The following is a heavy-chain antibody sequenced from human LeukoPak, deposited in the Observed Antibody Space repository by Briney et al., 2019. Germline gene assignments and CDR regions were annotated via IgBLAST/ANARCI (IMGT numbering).Heavy chain of an antibody. D-gene: IGHD3-22*01. V-gene: IGHV3-21*01. CDR3: AREHYYDSSSYYYPLDY. CDR2: ISSSSSYI. Sequence: GGSLRLSCAASGFTFSSYSMNWVRQAPGKGLEWVSSISSSSSYIYYADSVKGLFTISRDNAKNSLYLQMNSLRAEDTAVYYFAREHYYDSSSYYYPLDYWGQGTLVTVTS. CDR1: GFTFSSYS. J-gene: IGHJ4*02.